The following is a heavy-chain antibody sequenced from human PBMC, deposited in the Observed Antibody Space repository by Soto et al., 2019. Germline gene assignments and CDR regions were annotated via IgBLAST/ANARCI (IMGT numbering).Heavy chain of an antibody. J-gene: IGHJ4*02. CDR1: GGTFSSYT. CDR3: ARHYGDYNGGY. V-gene: IGHV1-69*02. CDR2: IIPILGIA. Sequence: QVQLVQSGAEVKKPGSSVKVSCKASGGTFSSYTISWVRQAPGQGLEWMGRIIPILGIANYAQKFQGRVTITADKSTSTAYMELSSLRSEDTAVYYCARHYGDYNGGYWGQETLVTVSS. D-gene: IGHD4-17*01.